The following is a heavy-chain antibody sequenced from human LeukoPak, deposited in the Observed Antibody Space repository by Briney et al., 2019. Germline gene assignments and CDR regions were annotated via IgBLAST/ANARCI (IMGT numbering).Heavy chain of an antibody. J-gene: IGHJ4*02. CDR2: TTRSSSAK. Sequence: SGGSLRLSCVASGFTFSSYSMNWVRQAPGKGLEWVSYTTRSSSAKFYADSVKGRFTISRDNAENLLYLQMNSLRAEDAAVYYCTRDQEGSDYWGQGTLVTVSS. CDR1: GFTFSSYS. CDR3: TRDQEGSDY. V-gene: IGHV3-48*01.